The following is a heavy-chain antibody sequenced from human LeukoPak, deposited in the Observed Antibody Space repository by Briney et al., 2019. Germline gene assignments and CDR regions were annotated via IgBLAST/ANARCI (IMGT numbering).Heavy chain of an antibody. J-gene: IGHJ4*02. CDR2: IYYSGST. CDR1: GGSISSGDYY. V-gene: IGHV4-30-4*08. Sequence: SETLSLTRTVSGGSISSGDYYWSWIRQPPGKGLEWIGYIYYSGSTYYNPSLKSRVTISVDTSENQFSLKLSSVTAADTAVYYCARDRGLTYYYDSSGYYLDWGQGTLVTVSS. D-gene: IGHD3-22*01. CDR3: ARDRGLTYYYDSSGYYLD.